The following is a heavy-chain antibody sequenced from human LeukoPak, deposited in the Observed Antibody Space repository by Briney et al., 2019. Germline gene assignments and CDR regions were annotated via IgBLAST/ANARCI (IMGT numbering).Heavy chain of an antibody. J-gene: IGHJ5*02. Sequence: ASVKVSCKASGYTFTSYYMHWVRQAPGQGLEWMGIINPSGDNTWYAQKFQGRVTMTRDMATSTDYLEVSSLRSEDTAVYYCARDNSLRDTAWWFDPWGQGTLVTVSS. CDR1: GYTFTSYY. CDR2: INPSGDNT. V-gene: IGHV1-46*01. CDR3: ARDNSLRDTAWWFDP. D-gene: IGHD5-18*01.